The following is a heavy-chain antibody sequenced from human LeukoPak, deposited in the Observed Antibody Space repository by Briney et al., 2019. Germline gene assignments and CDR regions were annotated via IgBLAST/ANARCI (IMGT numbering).Heavy chain of an antibody. D-gene: IGHD3-3*01. V-gene: IGHV4-34*01. Sequence: SETLSLTCGVSGGSLSFYYWSWIRQSPGKGLEWIAEISQNGDSNYNMSLKSRVTISLDKSKNQVSLKLNSVTAADTAVYYCARDLSRYDFWSGYQHYFDYWGQGTLVTVSS. CDR1: GGSLSFYY. CDR2: ISQNGDS. CDR3: ARDLSRYDFWSGYQHYFDY. J-gene: IGHJ4*02.